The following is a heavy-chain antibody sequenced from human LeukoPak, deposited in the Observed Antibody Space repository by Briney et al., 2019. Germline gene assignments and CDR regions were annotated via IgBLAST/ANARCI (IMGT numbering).Heavy chain of an antibody. CDR2: ISYDGSDK. D-gene: IGHD5-12*01. Sequence: PGGSLRLSCAASGFTFSSYGMHWVRQAPGKGLEWVAVISYDGSDKYYADSVKGRFTISRDNSKNTLCLQMNSLRAEDTAVYYCARDRGYPGYFDYWGQGTLVTVSS. CDR1: GFTFSSYG. V-gene: IGHV3-30*03. J-gene: IGHJ4*02. CDR3: ARDRGYPGYFDY.